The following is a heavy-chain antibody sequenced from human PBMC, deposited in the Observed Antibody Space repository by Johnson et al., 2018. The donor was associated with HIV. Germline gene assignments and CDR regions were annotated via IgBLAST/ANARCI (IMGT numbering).Heavy chain of an antibody. CDR2: INSDGSSM. D-gene: IGHD4-17*01. CDR3: ARALTTDAFDI. Sequence: VQLVESGGGLLQPGRSLRLSCAASGFTFSSYWMHWVRQAPGKGLVWVSRINSDGSSMSNADSVKGRFTISRDNAKNTLYLQMNSLRAEDTAVYYCARALTTDAFDIWGQGTMVTVSS. V-gene: IGHV3-74*02. CDR1: GFTFSSYW. J-gene: IGHJ3*02.